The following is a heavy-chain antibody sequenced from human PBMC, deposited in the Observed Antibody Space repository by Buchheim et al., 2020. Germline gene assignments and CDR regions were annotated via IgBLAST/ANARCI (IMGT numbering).Heavy chain of an antibody. J-gene: IGHJ4*02. D-gene: IGHD3-22*01. V-gene: IGHV3-30*04. CDR1: GFTFSSYA. Sequence: QVQLVESGGGVVQPGRSLRLSFAASGFTFSSYAMHWVRQAPGKGLEWVAVISYDGSNKYYADSVKGRFTISRDNSKNTLYLQMNSLRAEDTAVYYCARDGRYYDSSGYYYEAGYYFDYWGQGTL. CDR3: ARDGRYYDSSGYYYEAGYYFDY. CDR2: ISYDGSNK.